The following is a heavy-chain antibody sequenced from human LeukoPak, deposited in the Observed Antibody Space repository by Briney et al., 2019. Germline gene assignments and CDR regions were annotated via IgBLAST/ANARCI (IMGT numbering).Heavy chain of an antibody. D-gene: IGHD2-2*01. CDR2: ISYDGSNK. CDR3: ARVTGAYVVAPAAIDY. V-gene: IGHV3-30*01. CDR1: GFTFSSYA. J-gene: IGHJ4*02. Sequence: GGSLRLSCAASGFTFSSYAMHWVRQAPGKGLEWVAVISYDGSNKYYADSVKGRFTISRDNSKNTLYLQMNSLRAEDTAVYYCARVTGAYVVAPAAIDYWGQGTLVTVSS.